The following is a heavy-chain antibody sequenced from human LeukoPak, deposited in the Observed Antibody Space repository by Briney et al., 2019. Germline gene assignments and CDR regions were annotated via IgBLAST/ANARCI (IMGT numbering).Heavy chain of an antibody. D-gene: IGHD3-10*01. V-gene: IGHV3-11*04. Sequence: GGSLRLSYAASGFIFSDHYMSWIRQAPGKGLEWISYISGSDNTIYYADSVKGRFTISRDNAKNSLYLQMNSLRAEDTAVYYCVRDRAYYYGSGTYWGQGTLVTVSS. CDR2: ISGSDNTI. J-gene: IGHJ4*02. CDR1: GFIFSDHY. CDR3: VRDRAYYYGSGTY.